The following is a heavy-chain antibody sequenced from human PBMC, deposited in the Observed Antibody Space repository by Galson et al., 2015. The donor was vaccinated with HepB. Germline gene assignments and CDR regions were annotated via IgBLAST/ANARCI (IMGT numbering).Heavy chain of an antibody. D-gene: IGHD1-1*01. J-gene: IGHJ4*02. CDR3: ARHGRNEPFDS. Sequence: QSGAEVKKPGESLRISCKGSGSSFTSNWIGWVRQVPGEGLEWVGIIYPSDSETRYSPSFQGQVTITADKSVSTAYLQWKSLKVSDTAMYYCARHGRNEPFDSWGQGSLVTVSS. CDR2: IYPSDSET. V-gene: IGHV5-51*01. CDR1: GSSFTSNW.